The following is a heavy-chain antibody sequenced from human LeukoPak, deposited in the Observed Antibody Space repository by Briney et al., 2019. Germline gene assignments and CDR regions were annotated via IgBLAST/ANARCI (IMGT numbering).Heavy chain of an antibody. CDR2: ISWNSGSI. V-gene: IGHV3-9*01. CDR3: AKDQGYSGYDYVKYNWFDP. J-gene: IGHJ5*02. Sequence: GGSLRLSCAASGFTFDDYAMHWVRQAPGKGLEWVSGISWNSGSIGYADSVKGRFTISRDNSKNTLYLQMNSLRAEDTAVYYCAKDQGYSGYDYVKYNWFDPWGQGTLVTVSS. CDR1: GFTFDDYA. D-gene: IGHD5-12*01.